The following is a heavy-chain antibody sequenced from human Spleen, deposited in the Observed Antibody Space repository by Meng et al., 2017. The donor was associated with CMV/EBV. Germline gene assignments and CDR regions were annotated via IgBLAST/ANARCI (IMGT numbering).Heavy chain of an antibody. Sequence: GGSLRLSCAASGFTFSSYSMNWVRQAPGKGLEWVSSISSSSSYIYYADSVKGRFTISRDNAKNSLYLQMNSLRAEDTAVYYCARGGVLEWLLYGYYYYGMDVWGQGTTVTVSS. CDR2: ISSSSSYI. J-gene: IGHJ6*02. CDR3: ARGGVLEWLLYGYYYYGMDV. V-gene: IGHV3-21*01. D-gene: IGHD3-3*01. CDR1: GFTFSSYS.